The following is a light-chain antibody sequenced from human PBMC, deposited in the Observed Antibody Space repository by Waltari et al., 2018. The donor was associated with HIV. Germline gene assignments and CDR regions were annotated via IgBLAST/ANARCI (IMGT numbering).Light chain of an antibody. V-gene: IGLV1-40*01. CDR1: SSNIGAGYD. CDR3: QSYDSTLSGSDWV. Sequence: QSVLTQPPSVSGAPGQRVTISCTGSSSNIGAGYDVHWYQQLPGTAPKLLIYWNTHRATGGPDRFSGSKSDPSASLASTGLQSEDEADYYCQSYDSTLSGSDWVFGGGTKLTVL. J-gene: IGLJ3*02. CDR2: WNT.